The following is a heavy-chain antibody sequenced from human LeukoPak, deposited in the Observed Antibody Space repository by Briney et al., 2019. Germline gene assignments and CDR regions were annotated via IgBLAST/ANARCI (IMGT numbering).Heavy chain of an antibody. CDR1: GGSMSNYY. V-gene: IGHV4-59*08. CDR3: ASHYRYVFDN. D-gene: IGHD3-16*02. J-gene: IGHJ3*02. Sequence: SETLSLTCTVSGGSMSNYYWSWIRQPPGKGLEWIGYIYYSGSTNYNPSLKTRITISVDTSKNQFSLKLTSVTAADTAVYYCASHYRYVFDNWGQGTLVTVSS. CDR2: IYYSGST.